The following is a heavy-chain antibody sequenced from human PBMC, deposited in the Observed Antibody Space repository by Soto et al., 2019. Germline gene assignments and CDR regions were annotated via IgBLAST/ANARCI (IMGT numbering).Heavy chain of an antibody. CDR3: ARDPIGGGAPYYFDY. Sequence: QVQLVQSGAEVKKPGVSVKVSCKASGYTFTADYLYWVRQAPGQGPEWMGGINPNSGDTIYAPKFQGSVTMTRDPSISTAYMELSGLRSDDTAVYYCARDPIGGGAPYYFDYWGQGTLVTVSS. CDR2: INPNSGDT. J-gene: IGHJ4*02. D-gene: IGHD3-16*01. CDR1: GYTFTADY. V-gene: IGHV1-2*02.